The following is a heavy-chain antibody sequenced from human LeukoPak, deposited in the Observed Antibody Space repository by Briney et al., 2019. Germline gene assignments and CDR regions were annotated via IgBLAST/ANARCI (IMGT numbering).Heavy chain of an antibody. CDR3: AGSKGHPYPCQATSCYKGYFDF. CDR1: GYTFTDYY. V-gene: IGHV1-2*02. CDR2: INPNSGGT. J-gene: IGHJ4*02. Sequence: GASVKVSCKASGYTFTDYYIHWVRQAPGQGLEWMGWINPNSGGTNSAQKFLDRVTMTRDTSISTAYMELNRLRSDDTALYYCAGSKGHPYPCQATSCYKGYFDFWGQGTLVTVSS. D-gene: IGHD2-2*02.